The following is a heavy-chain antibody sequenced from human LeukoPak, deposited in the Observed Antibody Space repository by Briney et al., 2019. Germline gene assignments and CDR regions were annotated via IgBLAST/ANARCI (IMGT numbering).Heavy chain of an antibody. CDR1: GFTFRTYG. V-gene: IGHV3-7*03. CDR3: ARGGGLDV. J-gene: IGHJ6*02. D-gene: IGHD3-16*01. Sequence: GRTLRLSCAASGFTFRTYGMHWVRQAPGKGLEWVASINHNGNVNYYVDSVKGRFTISRDNAKNSLYLQMSNLRAEDTAVYFCARGGGLDVWGQGATVTVSS. CDR2: INHNGNVN.